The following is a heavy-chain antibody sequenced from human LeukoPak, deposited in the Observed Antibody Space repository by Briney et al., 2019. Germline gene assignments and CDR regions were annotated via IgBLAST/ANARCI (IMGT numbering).Heavy chain of an antibody. J-gene: IGHJ6*03. CDR1: GFTFSSYA. CDR2: ISGSGGST. D-gene: IGHD6-19*01. CDR3: ARVSSGWYLSTHYYYMDV. V-gene: IGHV3-23*01. Sequence: GGSLRLSCAASGFTFSSYAMSWVRQAPGKGLEWVSAISGSGGSTYYADSVKGRFTISRDNAKNTLCLQMNGPRAEDTAVYSCARVSSGWYLSTHYYYMDVWGKGTTVTVSS.